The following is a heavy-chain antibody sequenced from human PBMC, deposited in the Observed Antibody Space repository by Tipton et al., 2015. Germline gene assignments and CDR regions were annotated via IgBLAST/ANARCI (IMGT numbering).Heavy chain of an antibody. V-gene: IGHV5-51*01. Sequence: QLVQSGAEVKKPGESLKISCKGSGYSFSNYWIGWVRQMPGKGLEWMGIIYPGDSHTRYNPSFQGQVTISADKSISTAYLHWSSLKASATAMYYCARHVSFYYDTHGSDALDIWAQGTMVTVSS. CDR1: GYSFSNYW. CDR3: ARHVSFYYDTHGSDALDI. J-gene: IGHJ3*02. D-gene: IGHD3-22*01. CDR2: IYPGDSHT.